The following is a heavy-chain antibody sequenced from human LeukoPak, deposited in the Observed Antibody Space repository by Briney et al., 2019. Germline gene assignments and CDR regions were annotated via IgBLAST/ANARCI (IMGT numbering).Heavy chain of an antibody. CDR2: ISNDGSNK. Sequence: QSGGSLRLSCAASGFTFSSYGMHWVRQAPGKGLEWVAVISNDGSNKHYGDYVKGRFTISRDNSKNTLYLQMDSLRGEDTAVYYRAKDPYRVIVATGNYLDPWGQGTLVTVSS. CDR3: AKDPYRVIVATGNYLDP. D-gene: IGHD2-21*01. V-gene: IGHV3-30*18. CDR1: GFTFSSYG. J-gene: IGHJ5*02.